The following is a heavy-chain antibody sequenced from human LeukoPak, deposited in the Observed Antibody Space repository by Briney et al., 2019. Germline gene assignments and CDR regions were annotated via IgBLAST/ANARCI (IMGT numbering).Heavy chain of an antibody. V-gene: IGHV3-23*01. CDR1: GFTFSSFA. D-gene: IGHD6-19*01. CDR3: VSSSSGWYRFQY. CDR2: ISGSGGNT. Sequence: GGSLRLSCAASGFTFSSFAMSWVRQAPGKGLEWVSAISGSGGNTYYADSVKGRFTISRDNSRSTLYLQMNSLRAEDTAVYYCVSSSSGWYRFQYWGQGTLVTVSS. J-gene: IGHJ4*02.